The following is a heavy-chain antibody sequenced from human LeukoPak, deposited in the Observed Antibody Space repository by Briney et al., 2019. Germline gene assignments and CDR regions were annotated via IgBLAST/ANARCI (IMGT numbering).Heavy chain of an antibody. CDR1: GFTVSSNY. Sequence: GGSLRLSCAASGFTVSSNYMTWVRQAPGKGLEWVSVIYSGGSTYYADSVMGRFSISRDSSKNILYLQMNSLRAEDTAVYYCAKDRCSNGIGCYYYYMDVWGKGTTVTISS. CDR2: IYSGGST. CDR3: AKDRCSNGIGCYYYYMDV. J-gene: IGHJ6*03. D-gene: IGHD2-8*01. V-gene: IGHV3-66*02.